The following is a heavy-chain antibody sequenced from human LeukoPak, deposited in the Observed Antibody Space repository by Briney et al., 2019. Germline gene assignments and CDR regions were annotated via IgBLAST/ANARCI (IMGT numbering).Heavy chain of an antibody. V-gene: IGHV1-46*04. D-gene: IGHD1-26*01. Sequence: GASVKVSCKASGYTFTKYYIHWVRQAPGQGLEWMGMINPSDGATTYAQRLQGRVTMTRDMSTTTVYMDLRSLRSEDTAVYFGAREQRGGPSGSLGGLFASYYTYYYMDVWGRGTTVTVSS. CDR2: INPSDGAT. CDR1: GYTFTKYY. CDR3: AREQRGGPSGSLGGLFASYYTYYYMDV. J-gene: IGHJ6*03.